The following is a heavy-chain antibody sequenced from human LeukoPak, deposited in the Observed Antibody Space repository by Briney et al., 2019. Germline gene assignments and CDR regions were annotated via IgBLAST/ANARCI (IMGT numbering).Heavy chain of an antibody. CDR1: GGSISSSSYY. Sequence: SETLSLTCTVSGGSISSSSYYWGWIRQPPGTGLEWIGSNSGSTYYNPSLKSRVTISVDTSKNQFSLKLSSVTAADTAVYYCASYVWGSYFGPKRFDYWGQGTLATVSS. J-gene: IGHJ4*02. CDR2: NSGST. D-gene: IGHD3-16*01. V-gene: IGHV4-39*01. CDR3: ASYVWGSYFGPKRFDY.